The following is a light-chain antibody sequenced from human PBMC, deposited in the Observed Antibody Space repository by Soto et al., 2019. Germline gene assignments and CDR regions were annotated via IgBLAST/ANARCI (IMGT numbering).Light chain of an antibody. CDR1: SSDIGSYNY. Sequence: QSVLTQPASVSGSPGQSITISCSGTSSDIGSYNYVSWYQQHPGKAPKLMIYEVNNRPSGVSHRFSGSKSGNTASLTISGLQAEDEADYYCSSYTGSSTLYVFGTGTKVTAL. J-gene: IGLJ1*01. CDR3: SSYTGSSTLYV. CDR2: EVN. V-gene: IGLV2-14*01.